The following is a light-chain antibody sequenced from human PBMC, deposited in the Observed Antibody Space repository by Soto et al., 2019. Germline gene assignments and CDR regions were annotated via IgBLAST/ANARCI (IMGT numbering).Light chain of an antibody. CDR3: SSYSSSTTYV. V-gene: IGLV2-14*01. CDR2: DVS. Sequence: QSVLTQPASVSGSPGQSIPISCTGTSSDIGNYNYVSWYQQHPGKAPKLMIYDVSNRPSGVSNRFSGSKSGNTASLTISGLQAEDEADYYCSSYSSSTTYVFGTGTKVTVL. J-gene: IGLJ1*01. CDR1: SSDIGNYNY.